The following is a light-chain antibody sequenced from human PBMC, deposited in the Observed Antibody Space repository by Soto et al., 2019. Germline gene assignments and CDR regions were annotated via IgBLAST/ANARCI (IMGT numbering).Light chain of an antibody. V-gene: IGKV3-20*01. CDR2: GAS. CDR3: QQYSRSRT. J-gene: IGKJ1*01. CDR1: QSVSSSY. Sequence: EIVLTQSPGTLSLSPGERATLSCRASQSVSSSYLAWYQQKPGQAPRLLIYGASSRATGLPYRFSGRGSGTYFPLTISRLEPDDFAVYYGQQYSRSRTFGQGTKVEIK.